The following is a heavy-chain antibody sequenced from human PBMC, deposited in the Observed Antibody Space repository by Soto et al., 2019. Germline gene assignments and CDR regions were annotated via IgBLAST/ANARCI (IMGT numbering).Heavy chain of an antibody. D-gene: IGHD6-19*01. CDR1: GFTFSSYG. Sequence: QVQLVESGGGVVQPGRSLRLSCAASGFTFSSYGMHWVRQAPGKGLEWVAVIWYDGSNKYYADSVKGRFTISRDNSKNTLYLQMNSLRAEDTAVYYCARDLHGGSGWSSYYYYGMDVWGQGTTVTVSS. CDR2: IWYDGSNK. J-gene: IGHJ6*02. V-gene: IGHV3-33*01. CDR3: ARDLHGGSGWSSYYYYGMDV.